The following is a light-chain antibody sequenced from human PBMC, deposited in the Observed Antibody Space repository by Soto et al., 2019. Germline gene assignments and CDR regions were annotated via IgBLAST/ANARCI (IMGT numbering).Light chain of an antibody. V-gene: IGKV1-6*01. CDR2: DAS. Sequence: AIEMTQSASSLSASGCDRVSITCRARQCIRKGLGWYQQKPGKAPKFLIYDASSLQSGVPSRFSGSGSGTDFTLTINSLQPDDFATYYCLHDYNYPITFGQGTRLEF. CDR1: QCIRKG. J-gene: IGKJ5*01. CDR3: LHDYNYPIT.